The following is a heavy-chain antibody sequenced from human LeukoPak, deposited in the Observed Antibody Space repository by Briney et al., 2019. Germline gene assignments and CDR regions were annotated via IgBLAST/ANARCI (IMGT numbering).Heavy chain of an antibody. CDR2: LSGSGNTV. CDR3: AKFSAPSGGSSGWPWVIDN. Sequence: SGGSLRLSCAASGFTFSSYAMTWVRQASGKGLEWVSALSGSGNTVYYANSVKGRFTISRDNSKNSLSLQMNSLRGEDTALYYCAKFSAPSGGSSGWPWVIDNWGQGTLVTVSS. J-gene: IGHJ4*02. D-gene: IGHD6-25*01. V-gene: IGHV3-23*01. CDR1: GFTFSSYA.